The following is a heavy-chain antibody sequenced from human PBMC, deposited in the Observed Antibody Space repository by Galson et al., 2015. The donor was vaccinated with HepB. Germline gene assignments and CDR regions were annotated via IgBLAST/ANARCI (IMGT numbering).Heavy chain of an antibody. Sequence: SVKVSCKASGGTFSSCAISWVRQAPGQGLEWMGGIIPIFGTANYAQKFQGRVTITADESTSTAYMELSSLRSEDTAVYYCAREIEYYYDSSGPYPRDDAFDIWGQETMVTVSS. D-gene: IGHD3-22*01. J-gene: IGHJ3*02. V-gene: IGHV1-69*13. CDR2: IIPIFGTA. CDR1: GGTFSSCA. CDR3: AREIEYYYDSSGPYPRDDAFDI.